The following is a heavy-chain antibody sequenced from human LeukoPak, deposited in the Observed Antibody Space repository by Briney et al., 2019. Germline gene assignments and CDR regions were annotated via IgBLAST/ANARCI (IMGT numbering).Heavy chain of an antibody. CDR3: ARGQRSTNRGWYYYYYMDV. V-gene: IGHV3-48*03. J-gene: IGHJ6*03. Sequence: PGGSLRLSCAASGFTFSSYEMNWVRQAPGKGLEWVSYISSSGSTIYYADSVKGRFTISRDNAKNSLYLQMNSLRAEDTAVYYCARGQRSTNRGWYYYYYMDVWGKGTTVTVSS. CDR2: ISSSGSTI. D-gene: IGHD6-19*01. CDR1: GFTFSSYE.